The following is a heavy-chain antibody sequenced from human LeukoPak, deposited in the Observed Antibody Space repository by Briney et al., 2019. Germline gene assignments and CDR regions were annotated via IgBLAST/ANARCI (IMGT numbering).Heavy chain of an antibody. CDR3: AKDEGYCSSTSCYFDY. CDR1: RFAVSSKA. D-gene: IGHD2-2*01. CDR2: ISGSGGST. J-gene: IGHJ4*02. Sequence: ARVSLRRTFSASRFAVSSKAMSWVRRAPVKGLEWVSAISGSGGSTYYADSVKGRFTISRDNSKNTLYLQMNSLRAEDTAVYYCAKDEGYCSSTSCYFDYWGQGTLVTVSS. V-gene: IGHV3-23*01.